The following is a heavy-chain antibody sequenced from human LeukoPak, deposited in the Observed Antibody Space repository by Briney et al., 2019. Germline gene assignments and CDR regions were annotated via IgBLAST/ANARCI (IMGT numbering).Heavy chain of an antibody. D-gene: IGHD6-19*01. V-gene: IGHV3-21*01. CDR2: IDSSGGYM. Sequence: GGSLRLSCEASGFTFNTYSMNWARQAPGKGLEWVSSIDSSGGYMFYADSVKGRFTISRDNAKKSLYLQMNSLRAEDTAVYYCARGGSGWYEGDYWGQGTLVTVSS. CDR3: ARGGSGWYEGDY. CDR1: GFTFNTYS. J-gene: IGHJ4*02.